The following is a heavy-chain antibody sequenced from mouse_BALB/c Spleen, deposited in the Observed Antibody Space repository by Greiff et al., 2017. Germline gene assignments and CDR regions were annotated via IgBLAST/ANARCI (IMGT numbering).Heavy chain of an antibody. CDR2: INPYNDGT. CDR3: ARRNYEDYAMDY. D-gene: IGHD2-1*01. CDR1: GYTFTSYV. J-gene: IGHJ4*01. V-gene: IGHV1-14*01. Sequence: EVKLVESGPELVKPGASVKMSCKASGYTFTSYVMHWVKQKPGQGLEWIGYINPYNDGTKYNEKFKGKATLTSDKSSSTAYMELSSLTSEDSAVYYCARRNYEDYAMDYWGQGTSVTVSS.